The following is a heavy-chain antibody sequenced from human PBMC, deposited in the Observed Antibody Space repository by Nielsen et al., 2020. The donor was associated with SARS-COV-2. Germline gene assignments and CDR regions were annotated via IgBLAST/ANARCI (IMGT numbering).Heavy chain of an antibody. CDR3: ARHYGSGSYYFIYYYYGMDV. CDR2: INAGNGNT. D-gene: IGHD3-10*01. J-gene: IGHJ6*02. V-gene: IGHV1-3*01. CDR1: GYTFTSYA. Sequence: ASVKVSCKASGYTFTSYAMHWVRQAPGQRLEWMGWINAGNGNTKYSQKFQGRVTITRDTSASTAYMELRSLRSDDTAVYYCARHYGSGSYYFIYYYYGMDVWGQGTTVTVSS.